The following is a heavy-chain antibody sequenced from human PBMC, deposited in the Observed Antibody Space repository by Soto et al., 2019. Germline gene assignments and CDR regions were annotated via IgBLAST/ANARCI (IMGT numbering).Heavy chain of an antibody. CDR2: INPNSGGT. CDR1: GYTFTGYY. Sequence: ASVKVSCKASGYTFTGYYMHWVRQAPGQGLEWMGWINPNSGGTNYAQKFQGWVTMTRDTSISTAYMELSRLRSDDTAVYYCARESSHCSGGSCYFDYWGQGTLVTVSS. V-gene: IGHV1-2*04. J-gene: IGHJ4*02. CDR3: ARESSHCSGGSCYFDY. D-gene: IGHD2-15*01.